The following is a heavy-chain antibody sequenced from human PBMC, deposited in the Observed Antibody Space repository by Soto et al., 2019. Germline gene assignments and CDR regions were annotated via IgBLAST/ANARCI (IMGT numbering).Heavy chain of an antibody. CDR2: IVPVFGST. Sequence: QVQLVQSGNEVKKPGSSVKVSCKASGGTFTTNGIIWVRQAPGQGLEWMGGIVPVFGSTKYAQKFQGRLTITADRSTNTAYMDLSSLKSEDTATYYCVQDPPRGDFILNWFGPCGQGTLVTVSS. CDR3: VQDPPRGDFILNWFGP. J-gene: IGHJ5*02. D-gene: IGHD2-21*01. CDR1: GGTFTTNG. V-gene: IGHV1-69*06.